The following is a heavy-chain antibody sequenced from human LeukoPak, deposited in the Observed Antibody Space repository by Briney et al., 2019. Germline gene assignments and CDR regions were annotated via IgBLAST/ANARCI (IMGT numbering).Heavy chain of an antibody. CDR3: ARGKITIFGVVQNYYYYMDV. CDR1: GGSFSGYY. Sequence: SETLSLTCAVYGGSFSGYYWSWIRQPPGKGLEWIGEINHSGSTNYNPSLKSRVTISVDTSKNQFSLKLSSVTAADTAVYYCARGKITIFGVVQNYYYYMDVWGKGTTVTVSS. V-gene: IGHV4-34*01. CDR2: INHSGST. J-gene: IGHJ6*03. D-gene: IGHD3-3*01.